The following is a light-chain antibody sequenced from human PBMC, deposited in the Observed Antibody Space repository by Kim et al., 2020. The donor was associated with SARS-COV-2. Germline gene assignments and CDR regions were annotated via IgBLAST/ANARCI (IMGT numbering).Light chain of an antibody. J-gene: IGLJ2*01. CDR1: KLGDKY. Sequence: SVSPGQTASITCSGDKLGDKYASWYQQKPGQSPVVVIYQDNKRPSGIPERFSGSSSGNTATLTISETQAMDEADYYCQAWDSNTVVFGVGTKLTVL. CDR2: QDN. V-gene: IGLV3-1*01. CDR3: QAWDSNTVV.